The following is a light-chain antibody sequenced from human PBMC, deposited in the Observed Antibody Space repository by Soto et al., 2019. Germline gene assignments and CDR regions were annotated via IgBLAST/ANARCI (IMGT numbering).Light chain of an antibody. V-gene: IGKV1-39*01. Sequence: DIQMTQSPSYLSAAVGYRVTISCRASQSISSYLNWYQQKPGKAPKVLIYAASSLQSGVPSRFSGSGSGTDFTLTISSLQPEDFATYYCQQSYSIRTFGQGTKVDI. CDR1: QSISSY. J-gene: IGKJ1*01. CDR2: AAS. CDR3: QQSYSIRT.